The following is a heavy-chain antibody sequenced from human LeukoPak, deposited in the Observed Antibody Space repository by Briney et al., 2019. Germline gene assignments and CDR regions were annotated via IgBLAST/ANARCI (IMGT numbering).Heavy chain of an antibody. Sequence: GGSLRLSCAASGFTFSSYGMHWVRQAPGKGLEWVAFIRHDGSNKYYADSVKGRFTISRDNSKNTLYLQMNSLRAEDTAVYYCAKDRRGSYTFDYWGQGTLVTVSS. V-gene: IGHV3-30*02. J-gene: IGHJ4*02. CDR2: IRHDGSNK. D-gene: IGHD1-26*01. CDR1: GFTFSSYG. CDR3: AKDRRGSYTFDY.